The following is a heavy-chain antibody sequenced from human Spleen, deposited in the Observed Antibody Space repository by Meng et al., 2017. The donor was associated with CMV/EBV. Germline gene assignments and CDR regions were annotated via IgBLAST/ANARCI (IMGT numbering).Heavy chain of an antibody. D-gene: IGHD2-21*01. CDR3: ARRNYFGAGALHDAFDI. J-gene: IGHJ3*02. CDR2: IYPRDSDI. CDR1: GYRFTTYW. Sequence: GESLKISCQASGYRFTTYWIGWVRQMPGKGLEWVGIIYPRDSDIRYSPPFQGQVSISVDKSTSTAYLQWSSLRASDTAMYYCARRNYFGAGALHDAFDIWGQGTMVTVSS. V-gene: IGHV5-51*01.